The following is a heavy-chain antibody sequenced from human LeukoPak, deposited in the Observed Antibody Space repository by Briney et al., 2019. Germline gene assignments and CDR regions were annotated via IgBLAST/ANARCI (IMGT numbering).Heavy chain of an antibody. Sequence: ASVKVSCKASGYTFTSYGISWVRQAPGQGLEWMGWISAYNGNTNYAQKLQGRVTMTTDTSTSTAYMELRSLRSDDTAVYYCARDFMDSGYDSNFDYWGQGTLVTVSS. CDR1: GYTFTSYG. D-gene: IGHD5-12*01. CDR2: ISAYNGNT. V-gene: IGHV1-18*01. CDR3: ARDFMDSGYDSNFDY. J-gene: IGHJ4*02.